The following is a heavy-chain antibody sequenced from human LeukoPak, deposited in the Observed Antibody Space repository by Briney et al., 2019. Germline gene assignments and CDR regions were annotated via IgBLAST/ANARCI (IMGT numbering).Heavy chain of an antibody. CDR1: GFTFSRYW. CDR2: IKSDGSIT. J-gene: IGHJ5*02. CDR3: TRDCDNSGYYFGWFDP. V-gene: IGHV3-74*01. D-gene: IGHD3-22*01. Sequence: GGSLRLSCAASGFTFSRYWMHWVRQVPGKGLVWVSRIKSDGSITAYADSVKGRFTISRDNAKNTLYLEMNSLRADDTAVYYCTRDCDNSGYYFGWFDPWGQGTLVTVSS.